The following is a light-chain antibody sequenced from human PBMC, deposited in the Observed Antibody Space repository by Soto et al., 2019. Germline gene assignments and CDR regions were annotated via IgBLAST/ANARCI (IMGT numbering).Light chain of an antibody. CDR3: QDYGSSPYT. Sequence: EIVLTQSPGTLSLSPGERATLSCRASQSVSHNHLAWYQQKPGQDPRLLIYVAYNRATAFPDRFSGSGSGTDFTLTISRLEPEDFAVYYCQDYGSSPYTFGQGTKLEIK. CDR2: VAY. J-gene: IGKJ2*01. CDR1: QSVSHNH. V-gene: IGKV3-20*01.